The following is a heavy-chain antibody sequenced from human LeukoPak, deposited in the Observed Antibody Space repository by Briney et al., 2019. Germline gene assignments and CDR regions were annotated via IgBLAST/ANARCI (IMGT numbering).Heavy chain of an antibody. CDR3: ARGSGYDYSSGSYDYYYYMDV. D-gene: IGHD5-12*01. CDR2: IYYSGST. Sequence: PSQTLSLTCTVSGGSISSGDYYWSWIRQPPGKGLEWIGYIYYSGSTYYNPSLKSRVTISVDTSKNQFSLKLSSVTAADTAVYYCARGSGYDYSSGSYDYYYYMDVWGKGTTVTVSS. J-gene: IGHJ6*03. V-gene: IGHV4-30-4*08. CDR1: GGSISSGDYY.